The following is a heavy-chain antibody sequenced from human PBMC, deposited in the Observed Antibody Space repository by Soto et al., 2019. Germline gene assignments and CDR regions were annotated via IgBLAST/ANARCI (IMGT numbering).Heavy chain of an antibody. V-gene: IGHV3-48*01. CDR1: GFTFSSYS. J-gene: IGHJ3*02. CDR3: ASSEAYGDYSSDAFDI. Sequence: EVQLVESGGGLVQPGGSLRLSWAASGFTFSSYSMNWVRQAPGKGLEWVSYISSSSSTIYYADSVKGRFTISRDNAKNSLYLQMNSLIAEDTAVYYCASSEAYGDYSSDAFDIWGQGTLVTVSS. D-gene: IGHD4-17*01. CDR2: ISSSSSTI.